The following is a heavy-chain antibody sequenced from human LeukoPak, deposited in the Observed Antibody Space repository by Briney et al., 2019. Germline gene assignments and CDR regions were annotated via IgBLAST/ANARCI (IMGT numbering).Heavy chain of an antibody. D-gene: IGHD3-3*01. V-gene: IGHV4-34*01. Sequence: PSETLSLTCAVYGGSFSGYYWSWIRQPPGKGLEWIGEINHSGSTNYNPSLKSRVTISVDTSKNQFSLKLSSVTAADTDVYYCARTVLDFWSGYYGDYYYYYLDVWGKGTTDTVSS. CDR3: ARTVLDFWSGYYGDYYYYYLDV. CDR1: GGSFSGYY. J-gene: IGHJ6*03. CDR2: INHSGST.